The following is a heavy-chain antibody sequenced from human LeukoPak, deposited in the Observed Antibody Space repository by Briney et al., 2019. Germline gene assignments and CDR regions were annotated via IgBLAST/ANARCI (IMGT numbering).Heavy chain of an antibody. D-gene: IGHD2-15*01. V-gene: IGHV4-59*08. Sequence: PSETLSLTCSVSPGSISRFYWSWIRQAPGKEPEWIGYIFHIGNTNYNPSLRGRVTISIDTSKNEFSLDLTSVTAADTAVYYCAGRGHRYSRDWGQGILVTVSS. J-gene: IGHJ1*01. CDR3: AGRGHRYSRD. CDR1: PGSISRFY. CDR2: IFHIGNT.